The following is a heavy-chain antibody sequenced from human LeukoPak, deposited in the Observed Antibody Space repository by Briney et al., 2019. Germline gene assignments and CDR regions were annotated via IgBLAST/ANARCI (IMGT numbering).Heavy chain of an antibody. CDR3: AKPGRWFGETRGYFDY. J-gene: IGHJ4*02. CDR1: GFTFSSYA. V-gene: IGHV3-30*04. Sequence: PGGSLRLSCAASGFTFSSYAMHWVRQAPGKGLEWVAVISYDGSNKYYADSVKGRFTISRDNSKNTLYLQMNSLRAEDTAVYYCAKPGRWFGETRGYFDYWGQGTLVTVSS. D-gene: IGHD3-10*01. CDR2: ISYDGSNK.